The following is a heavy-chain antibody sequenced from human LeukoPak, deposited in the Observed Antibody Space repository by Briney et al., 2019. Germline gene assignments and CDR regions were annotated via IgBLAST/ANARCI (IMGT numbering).Heavy chain of an antibody. Sequence: PGGSLRLSCAASGFTFGSYAMHWVRQAPGKGLGWVAVISYDGSNKYYADSVKGRFTTSRDNSKNTLYLQMNSLRAEDTAVYYCARDPYCSGGSCTAGFDYWGQGTLVTVSS. CDR1: GFTFGSYA. CDR3: ARDPYCSGGSCTAGFDY. J-gene: IGHJ4*02. CDR2: ISYDGSNK. D-gene: IGHD2-15*01. V-gene: IGHV3-30*04.